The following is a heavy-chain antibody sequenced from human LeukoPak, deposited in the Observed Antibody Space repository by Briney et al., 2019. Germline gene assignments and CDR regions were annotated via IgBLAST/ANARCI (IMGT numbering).Heavy chain of an antibody. Sequence: GGSLRLSCAASGFTFSIYAMSWVRQAPGRGLEWVSAISGSGDSSTYYADSVKGRFTISRDNSMNTLYLQMNSLRAEDTAVYYCAKDTTTGYSSSWWGQGTLVTVSS. CDR3: AKDTTTGYSSSW. V-gene: IGHV3-23*01. CDR2: ISGSGDSST. CDR1: GFTFSIYA. J-gene: IGHJ4*02. D-gene: IGHD6-13*01.